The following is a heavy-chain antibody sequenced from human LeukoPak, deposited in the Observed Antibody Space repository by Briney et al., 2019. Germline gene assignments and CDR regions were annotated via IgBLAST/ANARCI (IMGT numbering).Heavy chain of an antibody. CDR2: IIPILGIA. CDR1: GGTFSSYA. Sequence: GASVKVSCKASGGTFSSYAISWVRQAPGQGLEWMGRIIPILGIANYAQKFQGRVTITADKSTSTAYMELSSLRSEDTAAYYCARRGQRGRDAFDIWGQGTMVTVSS. V-gene: IGHV1-69*04. CDR3: ARRGQRGRDAFDI. J-gene: IGHJ3*02.